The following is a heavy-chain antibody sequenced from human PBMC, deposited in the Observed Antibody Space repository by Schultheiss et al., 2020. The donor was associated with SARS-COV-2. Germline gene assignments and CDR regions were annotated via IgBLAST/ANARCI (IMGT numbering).Heavy chain of an antibody. V-gene: IGHV3-23*01. CDR3: AKVKGGPYYYGMDV. Sequence: GGSLRLSCAASGFTFNTYAMNWVRQAPGKGLEWVSSISSGGRDSFYAESVKGRFSISRDNSKNTLYLEMNSLRAEDTAVYYCAKVKGGPYYYGMDVWGQGTTVTVSS. CDR2: ISSGGRDS. J-gene: IGHJ6*02. D-gene: IGHD1-26*01. CDR1: GFTFNTYA.